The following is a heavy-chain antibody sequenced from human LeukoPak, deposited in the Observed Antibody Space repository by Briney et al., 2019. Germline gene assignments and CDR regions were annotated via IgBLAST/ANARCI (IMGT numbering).Heavy chain of an antibody. CDR1: GGSFSGYY. D-gene: IGHD5-24*01. CDR3: ARGRRAWLQPSGPFHY. CDR2: INHSGST. J-gene: IGHJ4*02. Sequence: SETLSLTCADYGGSFSGYYWSWIRQPPGKGLEWIGEINHSGSTNYNPSLKSRVTLSVDTSKNQFSLKLSSVTAADTAVYYCARGRRAWLQPSGPFHYWGQGTLVTVSS. V-gene: IGHV4-34*01.